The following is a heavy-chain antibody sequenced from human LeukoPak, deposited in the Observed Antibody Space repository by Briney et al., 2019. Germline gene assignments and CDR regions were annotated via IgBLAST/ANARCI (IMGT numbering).Heavy chain of an antibody. CDR3: ARGLGGRGVYYYYYMDV. V-gene: IGHV1-8*01. D-gene: IGHD1-26*01. CDR2: MNPNSGNT. CDR1: GYTFTSYD. Sequence: ASVKVSCKASGYTFTSYDINWVRQATGQGLEWMGWMNPNSGNTGYAQKFQGRVTMTRNTSISTAYMELRSLRSDDTAVYYCARGLGGRGVYYYYYMDVWGKGTTVTVSS. J-gene: IGHJ6*03.